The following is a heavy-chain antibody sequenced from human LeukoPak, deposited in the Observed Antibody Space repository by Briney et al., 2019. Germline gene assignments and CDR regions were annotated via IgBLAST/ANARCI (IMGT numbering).Heavy chain of an antibody. V-gene: IGHV3-30*18. J-gene: IGHJ4*02. CDR2: LSYDGSNR. Sequence: GRSLRLSCAASGFTFSSFGMHWVRQAPGKGLEWVAVLSYDGSNRYYADSVKGRFTISRDNSKNTLCLQMNSLRAEDTAVYYCAKDASTVTLHADYWGQGTLVTVSS. D-gene: IGHD4-17*01. CDR1: GFTFSSFG. CDR3: AKDASTVTLHADY.